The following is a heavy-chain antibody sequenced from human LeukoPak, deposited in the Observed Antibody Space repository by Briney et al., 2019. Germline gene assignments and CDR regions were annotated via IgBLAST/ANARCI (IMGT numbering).Heavy chain of an antibody. CDR1: GGSFSGYY. CDR3: ARHRILDYYGSGSTYFDY. V-gene: IGHV4-59*08. CDR2: IYYSGST. Sequence: PSETLSLTCAVYGGSFSGYYWSWIRQPPGKGLEWIGYIYYSGSTNYNPSLKSRVTISVDTSKNQFSLKLSSVTAADTAVYYCARHRILDYYGSGSTYFDYWGQGTLVTVSS. J-gene: IGHJ4*02. D-gene: IGHD3-10*01.